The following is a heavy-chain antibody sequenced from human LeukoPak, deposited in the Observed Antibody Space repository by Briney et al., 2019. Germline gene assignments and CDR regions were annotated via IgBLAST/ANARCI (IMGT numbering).Heavy chain of an antibody. CDR3: ARGEQQLARDFEY. CDR2: VDPEDGET. D-gene: IGHD6-13*01. V-gene: IGHV1-69-2*01. Sequence: ASVKISCKVSGYTFTDYYMHWVQRAPGKGLEWMGLVDPEDGETIYAEKFQGRVTITADTSTDTAYMELSSLRSEDTAVYYCARGEQQLARDFEYWGQGPLVTVSS. J-gene: IGHJ4*02. CDR1: GYTFTDYY.